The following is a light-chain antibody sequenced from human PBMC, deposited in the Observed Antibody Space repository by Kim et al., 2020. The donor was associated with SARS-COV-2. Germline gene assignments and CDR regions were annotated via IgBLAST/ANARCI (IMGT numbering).Light chain of an antibody. V-gene: IGKV1-39*01. CDR1: QSIATY. CDR3: QQSYIIPLT. J-gene: IGKJ4*01. CDR2: AAS. Sequence: ASGGDRVTITCRASQSIATYLNWYQQKPGKAPKFLIHAASSLQSGVPSRFSGSGSGTDFTLTISSLQPEDFATYYCQQSYIIPLTFGGGTKVDIK.